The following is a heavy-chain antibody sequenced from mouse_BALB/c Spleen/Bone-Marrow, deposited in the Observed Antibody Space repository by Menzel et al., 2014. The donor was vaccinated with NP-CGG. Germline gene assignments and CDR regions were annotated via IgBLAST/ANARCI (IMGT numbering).Heavy chain of an antibody. V-gene: IGHV14-4*02. Sequence: EVQRVESGAELVRSGASVRLSCTASGFNIKDYYIHWVKQRPKQGLEWIGWIDPENGDTEYAPKFQDKATVTADTSSNTASPQLSSLSSENTAVYYCDASYVIYDPMYYCGPETSVTVSS. CDR3: DASYVIYDPMYY. D-gene: IGHD1-1*01. CDR1: GFNIKDYY. J-gene: IGHJ4*01. CDR2: IDPENGDT.